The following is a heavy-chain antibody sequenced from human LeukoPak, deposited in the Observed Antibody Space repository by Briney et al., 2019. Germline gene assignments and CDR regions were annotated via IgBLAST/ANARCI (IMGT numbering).Heavy chain of an antibody. D-gene: IGHD5-18*01. Sequence: GGSLRLSCAASGFTFSDYYMSWIRQAPGKGLEWVSYISSSGSTIYYADSVKGRFTISRDNAKKSLYLQMNSLRAEDTAVYYCARLGAMVREYYYYYMDVWGKGTTVTVSS. CDR2: ISSSGSTI. J-gene: IGHJ6*03. V-gene: IGHV3-11*04. CDR1: GFTFSDYY. CDR3: ARLGAMVREYYYYYMDV.